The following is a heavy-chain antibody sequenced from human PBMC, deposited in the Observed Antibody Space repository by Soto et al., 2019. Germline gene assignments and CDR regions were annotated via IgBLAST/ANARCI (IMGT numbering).Heavy chain of an antibody. V-gene: IGHV1-3*01. CDR1: GYTFTSYA. Sequence: GASVKVSCKASGYTFTSYAMHWVRQAPGQRLEWMGWINAGNGNTKYSQKFQGRVTITRDTSASTAYMELSSLRSEDTAVYYCARDFLEWGFTPEDYYYYGMDVWGQGTTDTVSS. J-gene: IGHJ6*02. D-gene: IGHD3-3*01. CDR2: INAGNGNT. CDR3: ARDFLEWGFTPEDYYYYGMDV.